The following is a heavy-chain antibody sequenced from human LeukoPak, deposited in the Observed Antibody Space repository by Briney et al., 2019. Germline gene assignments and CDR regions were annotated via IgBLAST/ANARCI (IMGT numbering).Heavy chain of an antibody. V-gene: IGHV3-21*01. CDR3: ARAYYDALAGFYTPDYYFDS. CDR2: ISGRSAYI. CDR1: GFTFSSYT. J-gene: IGHJ4*02. D-gene: IGHD3-9*01. Sequence: PGGSLRLSCGASGFTFSSYTMSWVRQAPGKGLEWVSCISGRSAYIYYADSVKGRFTISRDNAKNSLYLQMNSLRAEDTAVYFCARAYYDALAGFYTPDYYFDSWGQGTLVTVSS.